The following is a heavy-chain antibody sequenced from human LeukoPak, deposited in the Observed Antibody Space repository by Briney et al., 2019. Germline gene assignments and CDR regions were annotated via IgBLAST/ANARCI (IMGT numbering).Heavy chain of an antibody. CDR1: GFTFSDYY. D-gene: IGHD1-26*01. CDR2: ISSSGGTI. CDR3: AKVRRMEWELLFDY. V-gene: IGHV3-11*01. Sequence: PGGSLRLSCAASGFTFSDYYMSWIRQAPGKGLEWVSYISSSGGTIYYADSVKGRFTISRDNAKNSLYLQMNSLRAEDTAVYYCAKVRRMEWELLFDYWGQGTLVTVSS. J-gene: IGHJ4*02.